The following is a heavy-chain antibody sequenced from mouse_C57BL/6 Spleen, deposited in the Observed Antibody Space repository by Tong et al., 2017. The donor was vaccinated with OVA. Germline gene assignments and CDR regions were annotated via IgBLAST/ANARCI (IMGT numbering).Heavy chain of an antibody. J-gene: IGHJ3*01. Sequence: EVQLQESGPELVKPGASVKIPCKASGYTFTDYNMDWVKQSHGKSLEWIGDINPNNGGTIYNQKFKGKATLTVDKSSSTAYMELRSLTSEDTAVYYCARGKAYYGGSGFAYWGQGTLVTVSA. V-gene: IGHV1-18*01. CDR2: INPNNGGT. D-gene: IGHD1-1*01. CDR1: GYTFTDYN. CDR3: ARGKAYYGGSGFAY.